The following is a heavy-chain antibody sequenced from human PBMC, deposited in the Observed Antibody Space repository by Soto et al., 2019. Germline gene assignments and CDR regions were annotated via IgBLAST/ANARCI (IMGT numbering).Heavy chain of an antibody. CDR3: AKVWDCGGDCDDAFDI. J-gene: IGHJ3*02. V-gene: IGHV3-30*18. CDR2: ISYDGSNK. D-gene: IGHD2-21*02. Sequence: PGGSLRLSCAASGFTFSSYGMHWVRQAPGKGLEWVAVISYDGSNKYYADSVKGRFTISRDNSKTTLYLQMNSLRAEDTAVYYCAKVWDCGGDCDDAFDIWGQGTMVTVSS. CDR1: GFTFSSYG.